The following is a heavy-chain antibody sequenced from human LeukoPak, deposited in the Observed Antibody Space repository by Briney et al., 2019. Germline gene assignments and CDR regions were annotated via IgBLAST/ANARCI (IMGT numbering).Heavy chain of an antibody. D-gene: IGHD5-18*01. CDR3: ARTRNTAMVKRSPGYNWFDP. V-gene: IGHV4-59*12. J-gene: IGHJ5*02. CDR2: IYHSGST. Sequence: SETLSLTCTVSGGSISGYYWSWIRQPPGKGLEWIGYIYHSGSTYYNPSLKSRVTISVDRSKNQFSLKLSSVTAADTAVYYCARTRNTAMVKRSPGYNWFDPWGQGTLVTVSS. CDR1: GGSISGYY.